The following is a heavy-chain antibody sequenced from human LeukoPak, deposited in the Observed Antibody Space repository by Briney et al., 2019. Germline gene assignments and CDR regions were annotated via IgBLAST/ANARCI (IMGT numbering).Heavy chain of an antibody. D-gene: IGHD4-17*01. Sequence: GGSLRLSCAASGFTFSSYEMNWVRQAPGKGLEWVSSISSSSSYIYYADSVKGRFTISRDNAKNSLYLQMNSLRAEDTAVYYCARVNDYGDYDAFDIWGQGTMVTVSS. CDR1: GFTFSSYE. CDR3: ARVNDYGDYDAFDI. V-gene: IGHV3-21*01. CDR2: ISSSSSYI. J-gene: IGHJ3*02.